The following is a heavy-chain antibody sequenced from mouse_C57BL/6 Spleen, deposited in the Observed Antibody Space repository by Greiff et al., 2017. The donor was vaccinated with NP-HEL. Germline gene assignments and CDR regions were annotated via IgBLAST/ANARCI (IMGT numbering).Heavy chain of an antibody. Sequence: QVQLQQPGTELVKPGASVKLSCKASGYTFTSYWMHWVKQRPGQGLEWIGNINPSNGGTNYNEKFKSKATLTVDKSSSTAYMQLSRLPSEDSAVYYCVTYYGSRKAWVAYRGQGTLVTVSA. CDR1: GYTFTSYW. V-gene: IGHV1-53*01. J-gene: IGHJ3*01. D-gene: IGHD1-1*01. CDR2: INPSNGGT. CDR3: VTYYGSRKAWVAY.